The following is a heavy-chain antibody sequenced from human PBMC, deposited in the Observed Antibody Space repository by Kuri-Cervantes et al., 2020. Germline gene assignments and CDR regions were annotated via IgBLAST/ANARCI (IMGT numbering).Heavy chain of an antibody. CDR1: GDSISNINW. CDR2: THHSGGT. V-gene: IGHV4-4*02. J-gene: IGHJ4*02. CDR3: ARAERMVRGVTNVDY. Sequence: SETLSLTCAVSGDSISNINWWSWVRQPPGKGLEWIGETHHSGGTNYNPSLKSRVTISADTSKNQVSLNLRSVTAADTAVYYCARAERMVRGVTNVDYWGQGTLVTVSS. D-gene: IGHD3-10*01.